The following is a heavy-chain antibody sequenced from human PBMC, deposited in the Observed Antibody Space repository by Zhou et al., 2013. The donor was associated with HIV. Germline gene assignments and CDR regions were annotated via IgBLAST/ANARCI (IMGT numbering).Heavy chain of an antibody. CDR3: ARAEAWIANREGFDY. CDR1: GYSISSGYY. D-gene: IGHD5-12*01. CDR2: IYHRGST. V-gene: IGHV4-38-2*01. Sequence: QVQLQESGPRLVKPPETLSLTCAVSGYSISSGYYWGWIRQPPGKGLEWIGSIYHRGSTNYKPSLKSRVTISVDTSKNQFSLRLSSVTAADTAVYYCARAEAWIANREGFDYWGQGVLVTVSS. J-gene: IGHJ4*02.